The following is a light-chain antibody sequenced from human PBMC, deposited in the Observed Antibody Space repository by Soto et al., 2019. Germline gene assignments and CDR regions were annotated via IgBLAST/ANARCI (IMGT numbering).Light chain of an antibody. J-gene: IGLJ1*01. Sequence: ALTQPASVSGSPGQSITISCTGTSSDVGGYNYVSWYQQHPGKAPKLMIYEVSNRPSGVSNRFSGSKSGNTASLTISGLQAEDEADYYCSSYTSSSTLFGTGTKVTVL. V-gene: IGLV2-14*01. CDR3: SSYTSSSTL. CDR1: SSDVGGYNY. CDR2: EVS.